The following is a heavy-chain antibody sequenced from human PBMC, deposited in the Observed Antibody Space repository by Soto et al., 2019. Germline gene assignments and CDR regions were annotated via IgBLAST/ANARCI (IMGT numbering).Heavy chain of an antibody. V-gene: IGHV1-46*01. Sequence: ASVKVSCKASGYTFTSYYMHWVRQAPGQGLEWMGIINPSGGSTSYAQKFQGRVTMTEDTSTDTAYMELSSLRSEDTAVYYCATLGHSSSWYAPGFFDYWGQGTLVTVSS. J-gene: IGHJ4*02. D-gene: IGHD6-13*01. CDR1: GYTFTSYY. CDR3: ATLGHSSSWYAPGFFDY. CDR2: INPSGGST.